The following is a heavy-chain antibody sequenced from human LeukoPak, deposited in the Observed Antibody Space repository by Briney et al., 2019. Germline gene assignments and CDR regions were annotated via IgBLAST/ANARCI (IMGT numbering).Heavy chain of an antibody. CDR3: VRDSLVGYGHRYFDC. Sequence: GGSLRLSCVAPGFTFSSHWMRWVRQAPGKGLEWVANIKQDGSEKKYVDSVKGRLTIARDNAKNSLYLQMNSLRVEDTAVYYCVRDSLVGYGHRYFDCWGQGTLVTVSS. CDR1: GFTFSSHW. CDR2: IKQDGSEK. D-gene: IGHD5-18*01. J-gene: IGHJ4*02. V-gene: IGHV3-7*01.